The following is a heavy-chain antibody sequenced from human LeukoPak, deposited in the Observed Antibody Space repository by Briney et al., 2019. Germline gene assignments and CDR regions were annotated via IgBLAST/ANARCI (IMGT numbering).Heavy chain of an antibody. J-gene: IGHJ4*02. D-gene: IGHD4-23*01. CDR1: GYTFTSYY. CDR3: ARDPGGDYGGD. Sequence: GASVKVSCKASGYTFTSYYMHWVGQAPGQGLEWMGIINPSGGSTSYAQKFQGRVTMTRDTSTSTVYMELSSLRSEDTAVYYCARDPGGDYGGDWGQGTLVTVSS. CDR2: INPSGGST. V-gene: IGHV1-46*01.